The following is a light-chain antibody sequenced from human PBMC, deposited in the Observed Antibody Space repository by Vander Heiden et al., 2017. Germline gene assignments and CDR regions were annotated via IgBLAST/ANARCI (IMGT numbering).Light chain of an antibody. CDR3: QQSYFTTWT. V-gene: IGKV1-39*01. Sequence: DMQRTQSPSSLSASVGEILTIACRASQFINNYLDWYQQKPGKAPSLLIFGAYNLQSGVPSRFSGSASGTDFTLSISSLQPEDFATYYCQQSYFTTWTFGQGTKVELK. J-gene: IGKJ1*01. CDR2: GAY. CDR1: QFINNY.